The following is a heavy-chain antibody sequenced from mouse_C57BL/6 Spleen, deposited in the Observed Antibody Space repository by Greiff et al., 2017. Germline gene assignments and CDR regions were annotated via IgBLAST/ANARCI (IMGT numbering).Heavy chain of an antibody. V-gene: IGHV5-6*01. CDR3: AREEGDAMDY. CDR2: ISSGGSYT. Sequence: DVHLVESGGDLVKPGGSLKLSCAASGFTFSSYGMSWVRQTPDKRLEWVATISSGGSYTYYPDSVKGRFTISRDNAKNTLYLQMSSLKSEDTAMYYCAREEGDAMDYWGKGTSVTVSS. CDR1: GFTFSSYG. J-gene: IGHJ4*01.